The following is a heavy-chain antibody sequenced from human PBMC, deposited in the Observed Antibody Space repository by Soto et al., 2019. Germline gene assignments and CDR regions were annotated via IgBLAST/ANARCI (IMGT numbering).Heavy chain of an antibody. V-gene: IGHV4-30-4*01. J-gene: IGHJ5*02. CDR2: IYYSGST. Sequence: QVQLQESGPGLVKPSQTLSLTCTVSGGSISSGDYYWSWIRQPPGKGLEWIGYIYYSGSTYYNPSLKSRVTISVDTAKNQFSLKLSSVTAAVTAVYYCARGDYDFWSGYWANWFDPWGQGTLVTVSS. CDR1: GGSISSGDYY. CDR3: ARGDYDFWSGYWANWFDP. D-gene: IGHD3-3*01.